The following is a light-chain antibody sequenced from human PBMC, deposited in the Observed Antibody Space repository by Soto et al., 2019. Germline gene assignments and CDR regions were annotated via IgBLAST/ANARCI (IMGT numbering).Light chain of an antibody. CDR3: QQYNSFPT. CDR2: KVS. V-gene: IGKV1-5*03. J-gene: IGKJ1*01. Sequence: DIHMTQSPSTLSASVGDRVTITCRVSQSINTWLAWYQQKPGKAPKLLIYKVSSLESGVPSRFSGSGSGTEVTLTISSLQADDLGSYYCQQYNSFPTFGQGTKGQSK. CDR1: QSINTW.